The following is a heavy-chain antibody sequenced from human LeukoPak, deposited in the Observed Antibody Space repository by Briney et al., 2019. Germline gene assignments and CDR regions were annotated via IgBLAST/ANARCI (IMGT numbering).Heavy chain of an antibody. CDR2: ISYDGSNK. J-gene: IGHJ5*02. V-gene: IGHV3-30*04. Sequence: PGGSLRLSCAASGFTFSSYAMHWVRQAPGKGLEWVAVISYDGSNKYYADSVKGRFTISRDNSKNTLYLQMNSLRAEDTAVYYCARVSGGDRTDNWFDPWGQGTLVTVSS. CDR3: ARVSGGDRTDNWFDP. D-gene: IGHD2-21*02. CDR1: GFTFSSYA.